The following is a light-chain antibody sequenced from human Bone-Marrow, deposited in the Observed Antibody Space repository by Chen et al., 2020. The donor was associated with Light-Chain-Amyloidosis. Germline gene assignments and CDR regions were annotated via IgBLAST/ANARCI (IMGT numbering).Light chain of an antibody. CDR2: KAS. CDR1: QSISSW. CDR3: QQYNSFPYT. J-gene: IGKJ2*01. Sequence: DIQLTQSPSTLSASVGDRVTITCRASQSISSWLAWYQQKPGKAPKLLIYKASSLESGVPSRFSGSGSGTEFTLTISSLQPDDFATYYCQQYNSFPYTFGQGTKLEIK. V-gene: IGKV1-5*03.